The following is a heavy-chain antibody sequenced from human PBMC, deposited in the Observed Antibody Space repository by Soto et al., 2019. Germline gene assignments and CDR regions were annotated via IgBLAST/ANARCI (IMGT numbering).Heavy chain of an antibody. CDR2: ISGSGGVT. Sequence: EVQLLESGGGLAQPGGSLRLSCAASGFTFSSYSMNWVRQAPGKGLEWVSIISGSGGVTSYADSVKGRFTISRDNSKNSLFLQMKRLRDEDPGVYYCAEVTDWGFKWFHDGIDIWGHGTLVTVS. CDR1: GFTFSSYS. V-gene: IGHV3-23*01. CDR3: AEVTDWGFKWFHDGIDI. J-gene: IGHJ3*02. D-gene: IGHD3-22*01.